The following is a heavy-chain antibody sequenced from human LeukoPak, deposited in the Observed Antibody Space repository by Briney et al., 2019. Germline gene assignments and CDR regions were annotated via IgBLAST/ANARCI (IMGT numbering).Heavy chain of an antibody. Sequence: PGGSLRLSCAASGFTFSRYGMHWVRQAPGKGLEWVAVIWHDGSYEYYADSVKGRFTISRDSSKNTLYLQMNSLRAEDTAVYYCARHILTGYFFDYWGQGTLVTVSS. V-gene: IGHV3-33*01. D-gene: IGHD3-9*01. J-gene: IGHJ4*02. CDR3: ARHILTGYFFDY. CDR2: IWHDGSYE. CDR1: GFTFSRYG.